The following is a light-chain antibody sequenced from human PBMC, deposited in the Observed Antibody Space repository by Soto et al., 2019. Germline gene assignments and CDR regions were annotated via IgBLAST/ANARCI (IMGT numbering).Light chain of an antibody. Sequence: IQLTQSPSSLSASVGDRVTISCRASQGIATFLAWYQQKPGKAPKLLIYGASTLQSGVPSRFSGSGSGTDFTLTISSLQPEDFATYYCQQLNSFPIPFGPGTKVDIK. CDR2: GAS. CDR1: QGIATF. CDR3: QQLNSFPIP. V-gene: IGKV1-9*01. J-gene: IGKJ3*01.